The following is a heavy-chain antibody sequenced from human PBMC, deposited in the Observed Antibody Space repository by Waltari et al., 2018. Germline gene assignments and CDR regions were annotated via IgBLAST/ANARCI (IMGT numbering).Heavy chain of an antibody. D-gene: IGHD3-3*01. CDR2: IYYSGST. CDR1: GGSISSYY. CDR3: ARAYYDFWSGYYTVGAFDI. J-gene: IGHJ3*02. V-gene: IGHV4-59*01. Sequence: QVQLQESGPGLVKPSETLSLTCTVSGGSISSYYWSWIRQPPGKGLEWIGYIYYSGSTNYNPSRKSRVTISVDTSKNQFSLKLSSVTAADTAVYYCARAYYDFWSGYYTVGAFDIWGQGTMVTVSS.